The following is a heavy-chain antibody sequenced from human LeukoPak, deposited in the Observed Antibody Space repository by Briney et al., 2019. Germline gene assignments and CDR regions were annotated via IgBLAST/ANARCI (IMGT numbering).Heavy chain of an antibody. CDR3: ARVSVTTFYYFDY. J-gene: IGHJ4*02. CDR2: INPSGGST. D-gene: IGHD4-17*01. V-gene: IGHV1-46*01. CDR1: GYAFTSYY. Sequence: ASVKVSCKASGYAFTSYYMHWVRQAPGQGLEWMGIINPSGGSTSYAQKFQGRVTMTRDTSTSTVYMELRSLRSEDTAVYYCARVSVTTFYYFDYWGQGTLVTVSS.